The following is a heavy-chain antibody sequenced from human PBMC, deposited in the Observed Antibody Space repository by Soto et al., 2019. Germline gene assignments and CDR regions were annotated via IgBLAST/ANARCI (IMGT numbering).Heavy chain of an antibody. J-gene: IGHJ6*03. Sequence: GGSLRLSCTASGFTFGDYAMSWFRQAPGKGLEWVGFIRSKAYGGTTEYAASVKGRFTISRDDSKSIAYLQMNSLKTEDTAVYYCSRCSGGSCYSAVNYYYYYMDVWGKGTTVTVSS. V-gene: IGHV3-49*03. CDR2: IRSKAYGGTT. CDR1: GFTFGDYA. CDR3: SRCSGGSCYSAVNYYYYYMDV. D-gene: IGHD2-15*01.